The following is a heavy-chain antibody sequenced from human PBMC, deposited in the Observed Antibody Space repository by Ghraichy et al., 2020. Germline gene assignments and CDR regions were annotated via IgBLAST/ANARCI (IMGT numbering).Heavy chain of an antibody. CDR3: ARGNIVVVVAATPGDYYYYGMDV. CDR1: GGSFSGYY. Sequence: SETLSLTCAVYGGSFSGYYWSWIRQPPGKGLEWIGEINHSGSTNYNPSLKSRVTISVDTSKNQFSLKLSSVTAADTAVYYCARGNIVVVVAATPGDYYYYGMDVWGQGTTVTVSS. J-gene: IGHJ6*02. V-gene: IGHV4-34*01. D-gene: IGHD2-15*01. CDR2: INHSGST.